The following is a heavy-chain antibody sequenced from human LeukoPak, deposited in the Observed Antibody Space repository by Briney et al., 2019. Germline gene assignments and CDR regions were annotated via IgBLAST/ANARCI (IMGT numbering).Heavy chain of an antibody. CDR1: RGSISSDY. V-gene: IGHV4-59*01. J-gene: IGHJ4*02. Sequence: SETLSLTCTVSRGSISSDYWSWVRQPPGKGLEWIADIYNSGSTNYNPSLKSRVTISVDTSKNQFSLNLRSVTAADTALYYCAREIRDPVGKFGYFGDWGQGALVTVSS. CDR3: AREIRDPVGKFGYFGD. D-gene: IGHD4-23*01. CDR2: IYNSGST.